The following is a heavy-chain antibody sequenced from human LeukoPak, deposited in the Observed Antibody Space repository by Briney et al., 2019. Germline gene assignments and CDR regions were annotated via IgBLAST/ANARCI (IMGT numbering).Heavy chain of an antibody. CDR2: ISDSGGST. CDR1: GFTFSSYA. Sequence: GGSLRLSCAASGFTFSSYAMTWVRQAPEKGLEWVSSISDSGGSTYYVDSVKGRFTISRDNSKSTLFLQMNSLRAEDTAVYYCAKMARYSYVGVYYFDYWGQGTLVTVSS. D-gene: IGHD5-18*01. CDR3: AKMARYSYVGVYYFDY. V-gene: IGHV3-23*01. J-gene: IGHJ4*02.